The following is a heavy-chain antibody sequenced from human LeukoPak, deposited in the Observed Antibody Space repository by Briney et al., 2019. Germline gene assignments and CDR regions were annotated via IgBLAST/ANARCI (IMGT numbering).Heavy chain of an antibody. CDR2: ISSTSTST. V-gene: IGHV3-48*04. CDR1: GFTFSSYW. J-gene: IGHJ4*02. CDR3: ARGQYSFDS. Sequence: GGSLRLSCAASGFTFSSYWMNWVRQAPGKGLEWLSYISSTSTSTIYADSVKGRFTISRDNATNSLYLQMNSLRAEDTAVYYCARGQYSFDSWGQGTLVTVSS. D-gene: IGHD6-19*01.